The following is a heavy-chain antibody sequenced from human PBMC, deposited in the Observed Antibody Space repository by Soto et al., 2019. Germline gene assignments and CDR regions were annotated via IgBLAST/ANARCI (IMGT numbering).Heavy chain of an antibody. D-gene: IGHD5-18*01. CDR3: ASTGGYSYGYLDY. CDR1: GGSISSSNW. J-gene: IGHJ4*02. Sequence: ESLTLTCAVSGGSISSSNWWSWVRQPPGKGLEWIVEIYHSGSTNYNPSLKSRVTISVDKSKNQFSLNLSSVTAADTAVYYCASTGGYSYGYLDYWGQGTPVTVSS. V-gene: IGHV4-4*02. CDR2: IYHSGST.